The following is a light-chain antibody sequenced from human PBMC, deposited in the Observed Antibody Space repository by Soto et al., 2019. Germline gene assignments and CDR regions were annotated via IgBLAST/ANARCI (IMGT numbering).Light chain of an antibody. CDR2: GAS. CDR3: QQSYTLSPLT. V-gene: IGKV3D-15*01. CDR1: QSVRSSY. J-gene: IGKJ4*01. Sequence: EIVMTQSPAILSVSPGEGATLSCRVSQSVRSSYLALYQQTPGQTPRLLIYGASNRATGIPDRFSGSGSGTVFTLTISSLQPEDFATYFCQQSYTLSPLTFGGGTKVDIK.